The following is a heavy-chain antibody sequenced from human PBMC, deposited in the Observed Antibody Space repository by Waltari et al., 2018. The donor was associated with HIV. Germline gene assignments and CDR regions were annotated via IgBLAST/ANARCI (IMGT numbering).Heavy chain of an antibody. D-gene: IGHD5-12*01. CDR3: ARDLVAPGNFFDY. J-gene: IGHJ4*02. CDR1: GFTFSGHY. Sequence: EVQLVAPGGGLVQPGGSLRLPCSASGFTFSGHYMNLVRQAPGRGLEWLSSISNSGSAIYYADSVKGRFTISRDNAKNSLYLQMNSLRDEDTAVYYCARDLVAPGNFFDYWGQGTLVTVSS. CDR2: ISNSGSAI. V-gene: IGHV3-48*02.